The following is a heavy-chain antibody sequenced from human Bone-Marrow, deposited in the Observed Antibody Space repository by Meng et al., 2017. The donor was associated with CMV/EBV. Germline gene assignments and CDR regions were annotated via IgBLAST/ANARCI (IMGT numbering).Heavy chain of an antibody. J-gene: IGHJ6*02. CDR3: ARDPGGSSSMLYYYYGMDV. CDR2: MNPNSGNT. Sequence: ASVKVSCKASGYTFTSYDINWVRQATGQGLEWMGWMNPNSGNTGYAQKFQGRVTMTRNTSISTAYMELSSLRSEDTAVYYCARDPGGSSSMLYYYYGMDVWGQGTTVTVSS. CDR1: GYTFTSYD. D-gene: IGHD6-6*01. V-gene: IGHV1-8*01.